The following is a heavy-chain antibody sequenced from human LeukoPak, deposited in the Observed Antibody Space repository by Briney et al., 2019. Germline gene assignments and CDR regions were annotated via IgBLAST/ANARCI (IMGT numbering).Heavy chain of an antibody. CDR1: GYTFTSYD. Sequence: GASVKVSCKASGYTFTSYDINWVRQATGQGREWMGWMNPNSGNTGYAQKFQGRVTMTRNTSISTAYMELISLRSEDTAVYYCATSPSYYYDSSGYPDYWGQGTLVTVSS. CDR3: ATSPSYYYDSSGYPDY. CDR2: MNPNSGNT. D-gene: IGHD3-22*01. V-gene: IGHV1-8*01. J-gene: IGHJ4*02.